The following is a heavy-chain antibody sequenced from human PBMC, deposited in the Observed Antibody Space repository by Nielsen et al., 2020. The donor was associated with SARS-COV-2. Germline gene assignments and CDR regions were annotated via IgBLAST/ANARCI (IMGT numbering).Heavy chain of an antibody. Sequence: GGSLRLSCAASGFTFSSYSMNWVRQAPGKGLEWVSYISSSSSTIYYADSVKGRFTISRDNAKNSLYLQMNSLRAEDTALYYCAKGVPVSGMDVWGQGTTVTVSS. CDR2: ISSSSSTI. CDR3: AKGVPVSGMDV. J-gene: IGHJ6*02. CDR1: GFTFSSYS. V-gene: IGHV3-48*04. D-gene: IGHD2-8*01.